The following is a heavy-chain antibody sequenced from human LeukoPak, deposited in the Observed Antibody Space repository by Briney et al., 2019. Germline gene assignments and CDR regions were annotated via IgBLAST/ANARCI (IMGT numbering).Heavy chain of an antibody. CDR3: AKDFSGSYKYFDY. CDR2: IWYDVSNK. D-gene: IGHD3-10*01. J-gene: IGHJ4*02. Sequence: PRGCLRLSCAASGLTFSSYGMHWVRQAPGKGLEWEVVIWYDVSNKYYADSVKGRFTISRDNSKNTLYLQMNSLRAEDTAVYYCAKDFSGSYKYFDYWGQGTLVTVSS. CDR1: GLTFSSYG. V-gene: IGHV3-33*06.